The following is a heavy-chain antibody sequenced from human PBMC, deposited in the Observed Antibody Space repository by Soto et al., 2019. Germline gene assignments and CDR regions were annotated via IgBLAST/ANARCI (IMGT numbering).Heavy chain of an antibody. V-gene: IGHV3-74*01. CDR3: VRGKPGGGYFDY. CDR1: GFTFSSYW. D-gene: IGHD2-8*02. CDR2: LNSDGSSA. J-gene: IGHJ4*02. Sequence: EVQLVESGGGLVQPGGSLRLSCAASGFTFSSYWLHWVRQAPGKGLVWLSRLNSDGSSAYYADSVKGRFTISRDNAQNTVYLQMNSLGDEDTAVYYCVRGKPGGGYFDYWGQGTLVTVSS.